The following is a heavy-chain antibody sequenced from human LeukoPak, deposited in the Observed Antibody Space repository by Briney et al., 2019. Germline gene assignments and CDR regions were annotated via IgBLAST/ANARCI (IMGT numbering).Heavy chain of an antibody. J-gene: IGHJ4*02. CDR3: AKEEQQFDYFDY. D-gene: IGHD6-6*01. Sequence: GGSLRLSCAASGFTVSSSNMNWARQAPGKGLEWISVIYSGGSTHYADSVKGRFTISRDNSKNTVFLQMNTLRAEDTAVYYCAKEEQQFDYFDYWGQGTLVTVSS. V-gene: IGHV3-53*01. CDR2: IYSGGST. CDR1: GFTVSSSN.